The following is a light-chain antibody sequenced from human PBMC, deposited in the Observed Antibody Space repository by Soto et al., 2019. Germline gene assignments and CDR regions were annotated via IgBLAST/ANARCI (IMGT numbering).Light chain of an antibody. Sequence: EIVLTQSPGSLSLSPGERATLSCRASQSVDSSFFAWYQKKPGQAPRLLIYGASKRATGIPDRFSGSGSGTDFTLTISRLEAEDFAVYYCQQYGSSVTFGQGTKVEIK. V-gene: IGKV3-20*01. J-gene: IGKJ1*01. CDR1: QSVDSSF. CDR3: QQYGSSVT. CDR2: GAS.